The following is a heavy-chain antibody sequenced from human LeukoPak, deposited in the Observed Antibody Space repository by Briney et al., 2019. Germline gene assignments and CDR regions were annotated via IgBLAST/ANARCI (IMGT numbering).Heavy chain of an antibody. CDR3: APRPYCSSTSCLPDY. J-gene: IGHJ4*02. CDR2: IIPILGIA. Sequence: GASVKVSCKASRGTFSSYTISWVRQAPGQGLEWMGRIIPILGIANYAQKFQGRVTITADKSTSTAYMELSSLRSEDTAVYYCAPRPYCSSTSCLPDYWGQGTLVTVSS. D-gene: IGHD2-2*01. CDR1: RGTFSSYT. V-gene: IGHV1-69*02.